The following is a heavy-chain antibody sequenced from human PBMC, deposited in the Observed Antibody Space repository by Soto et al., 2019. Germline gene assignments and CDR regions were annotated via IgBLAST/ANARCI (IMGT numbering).Heavy chain of an antibody. CDR1: GGSISSSSYY. V-gene: IGHV4-39*01. CDR3: ARRTVNIRTFYSGLKTHCFDY. D-gene: IGHD6-19*01. J-gene: IGHJ4*02. CDR2: IYYSGRT. Sequence: QLQLQESGPGLVKPSETLSLTCAVSGGSISSSSYYWGWIRQPPGKGLEWIGSIYYSGRTYYTPSLQSRVAISVATSKNQFSLKLNSVTAADTAVYYCARRTVNIRTFYSGLKTHCFDYWGQGTLVTVSS.